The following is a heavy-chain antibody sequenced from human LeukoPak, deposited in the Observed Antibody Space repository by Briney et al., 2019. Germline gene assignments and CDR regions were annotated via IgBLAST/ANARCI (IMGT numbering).Heavy chain of an antibody. J-gene: IGHJ3*02. CDR2: FSSSSGYI. D-gene: IGHD5-24*01. V-gene: IGHV3-21*01. CDR1: GFTFSSYI. Sequence: PGGSLRLSCAASGFTFSSYIMNWVRQAPGKGLEWVSSFSSSSGYIYYADSVKGRFTISRDNAKNSLYLQMNSLRAEDTAVYYCAREQYASDDALDIWGQGSMVTVSS. CDR3: AREQYASDDALDI.